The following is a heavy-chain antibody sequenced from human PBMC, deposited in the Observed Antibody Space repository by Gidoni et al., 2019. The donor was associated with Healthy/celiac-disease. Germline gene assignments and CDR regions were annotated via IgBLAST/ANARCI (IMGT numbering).Heavy chain of an antibody. V-gene: IGHV4-31*03. Sequence: QVQLQESGPGLVKPSQTLSLTCTVPGGSISSGGYYWSWIRPHPGKGLEWIGYIYYSGSTYYNPSLKSRVTISVDTSKNQFSLKLSSVTAADTAVYYCAREDLGYYFDYWGQGTLVTVSS. CDR3: AREDLGYYFDY. D-gene: IGHD1-26*01. CDR2: IYYSGST. J-gene: IGHJ4*02. CDR1: GGSISSGGYY.